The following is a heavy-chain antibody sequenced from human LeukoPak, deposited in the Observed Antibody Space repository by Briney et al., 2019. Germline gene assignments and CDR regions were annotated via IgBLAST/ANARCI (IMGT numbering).Heavy chain of an antibody. J-gene: IGHJ6*04. CDR3: AREKAAAGKGYYGMDV. V-gene: IGHV4-38-2*02. CDR1: GYSISSGYY. CDR2: IYHSGST. Sequence: SETLSLTCAVSGYSISSGYYWGWIRQPPGKGLEWIGSIYHSGSTYYNPSLKSRVTISVDTPENQFSLKLSSVTAADTAVYYCAREKAAAGKGYYGMDVWGKGTTVTVSS. D-gene: IGHD6-13*01.